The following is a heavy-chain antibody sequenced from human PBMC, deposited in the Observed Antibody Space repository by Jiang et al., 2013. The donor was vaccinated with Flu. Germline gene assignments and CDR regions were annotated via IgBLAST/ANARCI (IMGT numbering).Heavy chain of an antibody. J-gene: IGHJ4*02. CDR2: IRHSGGT. CDR1: GGSITGDF. CDR3: ASGGTWPTRFDY. D-gene: IGHD4-17*01. Sequence: LLKPSETLPLTCAVYGGSITGDFWSWIRQPPGKGLEWIGEIRHSGGTNRNPSLKSRVTVSVDTSKNQFSLKLTSVTAADTAVYYCASGGTWPTRFDYWGQGTLVTVSS. V-gene: IGHV4-34*01.